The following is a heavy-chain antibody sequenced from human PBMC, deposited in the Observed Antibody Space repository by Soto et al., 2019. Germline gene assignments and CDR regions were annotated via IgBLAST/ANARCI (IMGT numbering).Heavy chain of an antibody. Sequence: TSETLSLTCTVSGGSVSSGSYYWSWIRQPPGKGLEWIGYIYYSGSTNYNPSLKSRVTISVDTSKNQFSLKLSSVTAADTAVYYCARGSTDFDYWSQGTLVTVSS. D-gene: IGHD1-26*01. J-gene: IGHJ4*02. CDR1: GGSVSSGSYY. CDR2: IYYSGST. CDR3: ARGSTDFDY. V-gene: IGHV4-61*01.